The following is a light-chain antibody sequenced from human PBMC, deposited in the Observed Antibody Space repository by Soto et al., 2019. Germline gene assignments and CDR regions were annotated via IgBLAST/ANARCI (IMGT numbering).Light chain of an antibody. V-gene: IGKV3-11*01. J-gene: IGKJ4*01. CDR3: HRRSSWPPLT. CDR1: QSGSTY. CDR2: DSS. Sequence: EIVLTQSPATLSLSPGERATLSCRASQSGSTYLAWYQQKPGQAPRLLIYDSSNRGTGILARFSGSGSGTDFTLTISSLEPEDFAGNYCHRRSSWPPLTFGGGTNVEIK.